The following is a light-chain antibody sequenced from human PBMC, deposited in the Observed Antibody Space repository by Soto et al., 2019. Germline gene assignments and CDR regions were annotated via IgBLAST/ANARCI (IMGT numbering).Light chain of an antibody. CDR3: QSYDSSLSGCV. Sequence: LTQPPSVSGAPGQRVTISCTGSSSNIGAGYDVHWYQQLPGTAPKLLIYGNSNRPSGVPDRFSGSKSGTSASLAITGLQAEDEADYYCQSYDSSLSGCVFGGGTKLTVL. CDR2: GNS. J-gene: IGLJ3*02. CDR1: SSNIGAGYD. V-gene: IGLV1-40*01.